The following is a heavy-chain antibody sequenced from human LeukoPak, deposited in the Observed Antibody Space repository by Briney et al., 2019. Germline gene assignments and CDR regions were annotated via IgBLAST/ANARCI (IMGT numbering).Heavy chain of an antibody. CDR2: IYTSRST. V-gene: IGHV4-4*07. J-gene: IGHJ5*02. Sequence: SETLSLTCTVSGGSISSYYWSWIRQPAGKGLEWIGRIYTSRSTNYNPSLKSRVTMSVDTSKNQFSLKLGSVTAADTAVYYCARLVPAYSSSWHWWFDPWGQGTLVTVSS. D-gene: IGHD6-13*01. CDR1: GGSISSYY. CDR3: ARLVPAYSSSWHWWFDP.